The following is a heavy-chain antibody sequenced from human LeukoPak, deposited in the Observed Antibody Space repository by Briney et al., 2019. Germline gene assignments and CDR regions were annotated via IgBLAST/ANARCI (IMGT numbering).Heavy chain of an antibody. CDR1: GDSVSSKSTA. D-gene: IGHD3-10*01. CDR2: TYYRSKWYN. CDR3: AREIPYYYGSGSYYNSGFDY. Sequence: SQTLSLTCAISGDSVSSKSTAWNWIRQSPSRGLEWLGRTYYRSKWYNDYAVSVKSRITINPDTSKNQFSLQLNSVTPEDTAVYYCAREIPYYYGSGSYYNSGFDYWGQGTLVTVSS. J-gene: IGHJ4*02. V-gene: IGHV6-1*01.